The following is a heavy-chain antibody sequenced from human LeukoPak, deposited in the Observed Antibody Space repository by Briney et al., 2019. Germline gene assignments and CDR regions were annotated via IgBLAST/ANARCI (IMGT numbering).Heavy chain of an antibody. CDR2: INGDGTTT. Sequence: GGSLRLSCAVSGPTFSPYWMHRVRQAPGKGLVWVSRINGDGTTTTYADSVKGRFTISSDDAKHTLYLQMNSLRAEDTAIYYCVSDIGDWGQGTLVTVSS. V-gene: IGHV3-74*01. CDR3: VSDIGD. D-gene: IGHD3-10*01. CDR1: GPTFSPYW. J-gene: IGHJ4*02.